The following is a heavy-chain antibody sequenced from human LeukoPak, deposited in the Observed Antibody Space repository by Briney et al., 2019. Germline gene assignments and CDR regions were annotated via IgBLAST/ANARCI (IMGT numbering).Heavy chain of an antibody. Sequence: ASVKVSCKASGYTFTNYHISWVRQAPGQGLEWMGWISTNNGNTNFAQNLQGRVTMTKDTSTSTAYMELRSLRYDDTAVYYCALISYCTSVNCYFLDYWGQGTLVSVSS. CDR1: GYTFTNYH. CDR3: ALISYCTSVNCYFLDY. CDR2: ISTNNGNT. J-gene: IGHJ4*02. D-gene: IGHD2-21*02. V-gene: IGHV1-18*01.